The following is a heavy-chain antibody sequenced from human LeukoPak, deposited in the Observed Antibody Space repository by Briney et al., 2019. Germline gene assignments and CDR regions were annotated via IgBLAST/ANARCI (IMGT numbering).Heavy chain of an antibody. CDR3: TKDYCGKFCSAV. Sequence: PGGSLRLSCAASGFTFSAFGMNWVRQAPGKGLEWVSTITKSGDSTYYVDSAKGRFTISRDNSKNTLYLQMNSLRAEDTAKYYCTKDYCGKFCSAVWGQGTTVTASS. D-gene: IGHD3-9*01. CDR2: ITKSGDST. V-gene: IGHV3-23*01. J-gene: IGHJ6*02. CDR1: GFTFSAFG.